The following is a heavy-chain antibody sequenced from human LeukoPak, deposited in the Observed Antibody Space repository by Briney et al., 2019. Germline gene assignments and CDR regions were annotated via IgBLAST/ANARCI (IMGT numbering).Heavy chain of an antibody. CDR1: GFTFSNYA. J-gene: IGHJ4*02. CDR2: ISGGGSST. CDR3: AKGHGDYGTGFDC. D-gene: IGHD4-17*01. V-gene: IGHV3-23*01. Sequence: GGSLRLSCAASGFTFSNYAMTWVRQAPGKRLEWLSIISGGGSSTFSVDSVKGRFTISRDNSKNTLYLHMNSLRVDDTAVYFCAKGHGDYGTGFDCWGQGTLVTVSS.